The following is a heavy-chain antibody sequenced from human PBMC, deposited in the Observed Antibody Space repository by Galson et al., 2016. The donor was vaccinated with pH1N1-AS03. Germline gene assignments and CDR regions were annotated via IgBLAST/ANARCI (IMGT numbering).Heavy chain of an antibody. Sequence: PALVKPSQTLTLTCSLSGVSLSPTGVGVGWIRQPPGKALEWLTLIYLDDDKRYSPSLKPRLPITTDTAKNQVVLTMTNMHPVDTATYYCAQRVHGGSSWYMFYFRDMDVWGQGTTVTVSS. CDR3: AQRVHGGSSWYMFYFRDMDV. J-gene: IGHJ6*02. CDR2: IYLDDDK. V-gene: IGHV2-5*02. CDR1: GVSLSPTGVG. D-gene: IGHD6-13*01.